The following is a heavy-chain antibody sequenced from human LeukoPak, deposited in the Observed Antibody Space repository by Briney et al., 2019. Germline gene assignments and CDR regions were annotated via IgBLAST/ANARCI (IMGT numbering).Heavy chain of an antibody. J-gene: IGHJ6*03. Sequence: PSETLSLTCAVYGGSFSEYYWSWLRQPPGKGLEWFGEIDHSGNTNYNPSLQSRVTISVDTSKNQFSLKLSSVTAADTAVYYCARVYKGWLNYYYYYYMDVWGKGTTVTVSS. CDR1: GGSFSEYY. V-gene: IGHV4-34*01. CDR3: ARVYKGWLNYYYYYYMDV. D-gene: IGHD3-10*01. CDR2: IDHSGNT.